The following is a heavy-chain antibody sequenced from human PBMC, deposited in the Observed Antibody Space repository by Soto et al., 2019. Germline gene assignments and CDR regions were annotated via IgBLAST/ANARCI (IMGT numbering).Heavy chain of an antibody. CDR3: AMSVAGTDAFDI. Sequence: PSETLSLTCTVSGGSISSSSYYWGCIRQPPGKGLEWIGSIYYSGSTYYNPSLKSRVTISVDTSKNQFSLKLSSVPAADTAVYYCAMSVAGTDAFDIWGQGTMVTVSS. V-gene: IGHV4-39*07. CDR2: IYYSGST. J-gene: IGHJ3*02. D-gene: IGHD6-19*01. CDR1: GGSISSSSYY.